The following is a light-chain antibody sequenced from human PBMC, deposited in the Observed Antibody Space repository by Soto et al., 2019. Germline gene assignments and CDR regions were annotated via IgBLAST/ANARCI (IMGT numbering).Light chain of an antibody. CDR1: QPTSSW. Sequence: IQMTQSPSSVSASVGDRVTITCRASQPTSSWLAWYQQKPGQPPNLLIYSASTLRSGVPSRFSGSESGTLFTLTITNLQPEDFATYYCQQASSFPLTFGGGTKVEV. CDR3: QQASSFPLT. CDR2: SAS. J-gene: IGKJ4*01. V-gene: IGKV1-12*01.